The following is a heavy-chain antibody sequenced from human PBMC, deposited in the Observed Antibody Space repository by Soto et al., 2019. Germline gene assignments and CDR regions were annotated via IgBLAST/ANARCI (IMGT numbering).Heavy chain of an antibody. Sequence: GGSLRLSCAASGSTFSSYWMHWVRQAPGKGLVWVSRINSDGSSTSYADSVKGRFTISRDNAKNTLYLQMNSLRAEDTAVYYCARGPLEDSSGYYYAIDYWGQGTLVTVS. D-gene: IGHD3-22*01. CDR3: ARGPLEDSSGYYYAIDY. J-gene: IGHJ4*02. CDR1: GSTFSSYW. V-gene: IGHV3-74*01. CDR2: INSDGSST.